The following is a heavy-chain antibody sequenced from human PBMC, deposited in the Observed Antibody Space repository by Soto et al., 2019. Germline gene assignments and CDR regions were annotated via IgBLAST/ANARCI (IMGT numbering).Heavy chain of an antibody. CDR2: IYYSGST. V-gene: IGHV4-59*08. D-gene: IGHD2-15*01. J-gene: IGHJ5*02. CDR1: GGSISSYY. CDR3: ARHGYCSGGSCYPGWFAP. Sequence: LSLTCTVSGGSISSYYWSWIRQPPGKGLEWIGYIYYSGSTNYNPSLKSRVTISVDTSKNQFSLKLSSVTAADTAVYYCARHGYCSGGSCYPGWFAPWGQGTLVTVSS.